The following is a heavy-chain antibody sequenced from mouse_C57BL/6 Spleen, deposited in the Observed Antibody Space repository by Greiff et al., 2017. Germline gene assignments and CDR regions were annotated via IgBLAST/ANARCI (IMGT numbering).Heavy chain of an antibody. Sequence: VQLQQSGPVLVKPGASVKMSCKASGYTFTDYYMNWVKQSHGKRLEWIGVINPYNGGTSYNQKFKGKATLTVDKSSSTAYMELNLLTAEDSSVYYCAIGSSYLYFDVWGTGTTVTGSS. CDR1: GYTFTDYY. D-gene: IGHD1-1*01. J-gene: IGHJ1*03. CDR3: AIGSSYLYFDV. V-gene: IGHV1-19*01. CDR2: INPYNGGT.